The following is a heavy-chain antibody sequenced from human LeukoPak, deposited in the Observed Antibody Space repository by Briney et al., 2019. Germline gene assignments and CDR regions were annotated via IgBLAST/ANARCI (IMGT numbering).Heavy chain of an antibody. CDR1: GFSFSSYA. D-gene: IGHD6-25*01. V-gene: IGHV3-23*01. CDR3: SKKVSGYSDCGQFDY. CDR2: ISGGGGRST. J-gene: IGHJ4*02. Sequence: GGSLRLSCAASGFSFSSYAMSWVRQAPGKGLEWVSTISGGGGRSTKYADSVKGRFTISRNNPKNTVYLQRNSLRAEGTAVYFCSKKVSGYSDCGQFDYWGQGPLV.